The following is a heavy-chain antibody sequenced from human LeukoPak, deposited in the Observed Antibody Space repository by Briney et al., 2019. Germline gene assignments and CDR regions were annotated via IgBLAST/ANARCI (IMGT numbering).Heavy chain of an antibody. Sequence: GASVKVSCKASGYTFTNYDINWVRQATGQGLEWMGWMNPNSGNTGYAQKFQGRVTITRNTSISTAYMELSSLRSEDTAVYYCARGRRYYYYYYMDVWGKGTTVTVSS. CDR2: MNPNSGNT. J-gene: IGHJ6*03. CDR3: ARGRRYYYYYYMDV. CDR1: GYTFTNYD. V-gene: IGHV1-8*03.